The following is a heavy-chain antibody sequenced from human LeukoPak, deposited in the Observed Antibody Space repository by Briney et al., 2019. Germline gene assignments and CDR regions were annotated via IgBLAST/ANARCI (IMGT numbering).Heavy chain of an antibody. J-gene: IGHJ4*02. V-gene: IGHV3-74*01. CDR3: ARGPNSNWSGLDF. Sequence: GGSLRLSCTASGFSFSGHWMHWARQLPGKGLVWVSRISPTGSTTSYADSMKGRFTVSRDNAKNTLYLQVNNLRAEDTAVYYCARGPNSNWSGLDFWGQGTLLTVSS. CDR1: GFSFSGHW. CDR2: ISPTGSTT. D-gene: IGHD6-6*01.